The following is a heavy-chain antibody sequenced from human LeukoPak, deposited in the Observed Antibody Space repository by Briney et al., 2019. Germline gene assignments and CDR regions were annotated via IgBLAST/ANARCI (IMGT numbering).Heavy chain of an antibody. Sequence: SETLSLTCTVSGGSISSSSYYWGWIRQPPGTGLEWIGSIYYSGSTYYNPSLKSRVTISVDTSKNQFSLKLSSVTAADTAVYYCARASWLLKDPYFDYWGQGTLVTVSS. J-gene: IGHJ4*02. CDR2: IYYSGST. V-gene: IGHV4-39*01. CDR1: GGSISSSSYY. CDR3: ARASWLLKDPYFDY. D-gene: IGHD3-22*01.